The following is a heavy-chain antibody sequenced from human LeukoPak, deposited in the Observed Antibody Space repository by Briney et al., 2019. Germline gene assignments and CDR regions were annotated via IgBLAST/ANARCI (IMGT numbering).Heavy chain of an antibody. Sequence: PEGSLRLSCAASGFTFSSYWMSWVRQAPGKGLEWVANIRQDGSEKYYVDSVKGRFTISRGNAKNSLYLQMNSLRAEDTAVYYCARYHDYGDYGGAFDYWGQGTLVTVSS. V-gene: IGHV3-7*01. CDR3: ARYHDYGDYGGAFDY. CDR2: IRQDGSEK. J-gene: IGHJ4*02. CDR1: GFTFSSYW. D-gene: IGHD4-17*01.